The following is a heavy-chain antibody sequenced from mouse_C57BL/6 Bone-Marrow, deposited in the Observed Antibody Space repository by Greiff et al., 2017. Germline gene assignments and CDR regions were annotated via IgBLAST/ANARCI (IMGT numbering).Heavy chain of an antibody. CDR1: GFNIKDDY. Sequence: EVQLVESGAELVRPGASVKLSCTASGFNIKDDYMHWVKQRPEQGLEWIGWIDPENGDTEYASKFQGKATITADTSSNTAYLQLSSLASDDTAVYYCTTGYYGSSFLAYWGQGTLVTVSA. J-gene: IGHJ3*01. CDR2: IDPENGDT. V-gene: IGHV14-4*01. D-gene: IGHD1-1*01. CDR3: TTGYYGSSFLAY.